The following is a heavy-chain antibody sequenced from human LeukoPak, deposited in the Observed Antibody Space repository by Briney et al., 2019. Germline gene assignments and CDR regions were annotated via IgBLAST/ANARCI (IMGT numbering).Heavy chain of an antibody. V-gene: IGHV3-23*01. CDR2: TSGSGVNS. CDR3: AKEYSGYDFDY. CDR1: GFTFSSYG. D-gene: IGHD5-12*01. J-gene: IGHJ4*02. Sequence: GRSLRLSCAASGFTFSSYGMHWVRQAPGKGLEWVAATSGSGVNSYYADSVRGRFTISRDNSQNTLYLQMDSLRAEDTALYYCAKEYSGYDFDYWGQGTLVTVSS.